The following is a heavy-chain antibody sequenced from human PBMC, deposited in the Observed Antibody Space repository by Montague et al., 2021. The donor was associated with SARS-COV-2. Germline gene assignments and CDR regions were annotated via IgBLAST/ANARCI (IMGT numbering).Heavy chain of an antibody. CDR3: ARAVSVRRAVNWFDP. CDR1: GGSMSDHY. CDR2: IYYSGGI. D-gene: IGHD3-10*01. Sequence: SETLSLTCTVSGGSMSDHYWAWIRQPPGKGLEWLAHIYYSGGINSXASLKSRVSMSVDTSKNQFSLKLTSVTAADTAAYYCARAVSVRRAVNWFDPWGQGTLVTVSS. V-gene: IGHV4-59*11. J-gene: IGHJ5*02.